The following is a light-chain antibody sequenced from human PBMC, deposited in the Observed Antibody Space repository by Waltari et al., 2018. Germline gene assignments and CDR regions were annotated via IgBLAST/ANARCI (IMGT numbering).Light chain of an antibody. V-gene: IGKV3-20*01. CDR1: QSLSRTY. Sequence: EIVLTQSPGTLTLSPGERANLPCRASQSLSRTYLAWYHQRPGQPPRLLIYGASNRAAGVPDRFSGGGSGTDFTLTISRLEPEDFALYYCQQYVSSPWTFGQGTKVEIK. CDR3: QQYVSSPWT. J-gene: IGKJ1*01. CDR2: GAS.